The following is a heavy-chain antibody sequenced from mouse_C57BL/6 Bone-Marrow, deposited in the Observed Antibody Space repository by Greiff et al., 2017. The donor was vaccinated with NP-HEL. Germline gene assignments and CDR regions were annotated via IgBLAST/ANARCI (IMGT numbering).Heavy chain of an antibody. CDR3: ARQVITTVVAGRGTYAMDY. J-gene: IGHJ4*01. CDR2: ISNLAYSI. D-gene: IGHD1-1*01. Sequence: EVQVVESGGGLVQPGGSLKLSCAASGFTFSDYGMAWVRQAPRKGPEWVAFISNLAYSIYYADTVTGRFTISRENAKNTLYLEMSSLRSEDTAMYYCARQVITTVVAGRGTYAMDYWGQGTSVTVSS. V-gene: IGHV5-15*01. CDR1: GFTFSDYG.